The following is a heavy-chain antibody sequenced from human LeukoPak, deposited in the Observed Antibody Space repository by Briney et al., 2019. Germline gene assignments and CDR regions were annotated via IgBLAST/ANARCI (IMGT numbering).Heavy chain of an antibody. Sequence: SEPLSLTCAVYGGSFSGYYWSWFRQPPGKGLEWIGEINHSGSTNYNPSLKSRVTISVDTSKNQFSLKLSSVTAADTAVYHCTRVERGYSYGSFDSWGQGTLVTVSS. CDR2: INHSGST. V-gene: IGHV4-34*01. D-gene: IGHD5-18*01. CDR3: TRVERGYSYGSFDS. CDR1: GGSFSGYY. J-gene: IGHJ4*02.